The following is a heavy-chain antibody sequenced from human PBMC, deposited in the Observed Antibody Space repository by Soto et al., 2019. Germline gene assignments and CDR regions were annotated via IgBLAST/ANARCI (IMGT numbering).Heavy chain of an antibody. CDR2: IKHDGNSK. Sequence: VQLLESGGDVVQPGRSLRVSCAASGFTFSNYAMHWVRQAPGKGLEWVAVIKHDGNSKYYADSVKGRFTVTRDNFKDTLSLQMNSLRAEDTAVYYCAKDRSGSYTFDYWGQGTLVTVSS. V-gene: IGHV3-30-3*01. CDR1: GFTFSNYA. J-gene: IGHJ4*02. D-gene: IGHD1-26*01. CDR3: AKDRSGSYTFDY.